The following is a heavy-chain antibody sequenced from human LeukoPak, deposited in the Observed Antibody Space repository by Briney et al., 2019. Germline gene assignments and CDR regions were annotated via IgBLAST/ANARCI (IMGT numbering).Heavy chain of an antibody. CDR3: ARPRIQLWFYDAFDI. V-gene: IGHV5-51*01. CDR1: GYSFTSYW. D-gene: IGHD5-18*01. CDR2: IYPGDSDT. Sequence: GESLKISCKGSGYSFTSYWIGWVRQMPGKGLEWMGIIYPGDSDTRYGPSFQGQVTISADKSISTACLQWSSLKASDTAMYYCARPRIQLWFYDAFDIWGQGTMVTVSS. J-gene: IGHJ3*02.